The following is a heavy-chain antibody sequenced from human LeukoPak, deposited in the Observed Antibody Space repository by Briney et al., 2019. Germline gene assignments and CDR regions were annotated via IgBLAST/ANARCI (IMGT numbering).Heavy chain of an antibody. CDR2: INSDGSST. J-gene: IGHJ4*02. D-gene: IGHD2-8*01. V-gene: IGHV3-74*01. CDR1: GFTFSSYW. Sequence: TGGSLRLSCAASGFTFSSYWMHWVRHAPGKGLVWVSRINSDGSSTSYADSAKGRFTISRDNAKNTLYLQMNSLRAEDTAVYYCAMNTEYCTNGVCSIDYWGQGTLVTVSS. CDR3: AMNTEYCTNGVCSIDY.